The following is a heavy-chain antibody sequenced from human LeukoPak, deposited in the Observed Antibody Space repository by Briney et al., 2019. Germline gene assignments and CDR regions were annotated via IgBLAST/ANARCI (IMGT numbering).Heavy chain of an antibody. Sequence: PGGSLRLSCGASGFNFGDYSMNWVRQAAGGGLEWVSSINSTSNYRYYANSVKGRFTISRDNAKNSLYLQMNNLRAENTAVYYCARDQVYSSGDGMDVWGQGTTVTVSS. V-gene: IGHV3-21*06. CDR2: INSTSNYR. D-gene: IGHD2-15*01. J-gene: IGHJ6*02. CDR1: GFNFGDYS. CDR3: ARDQVYSSGDGMDV.